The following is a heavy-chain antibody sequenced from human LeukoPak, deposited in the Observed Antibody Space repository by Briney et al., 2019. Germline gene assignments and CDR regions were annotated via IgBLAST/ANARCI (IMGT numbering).Heavy chain of an antibody. D-gene: IGHD2-2*01. CDR3: ARGYCSSTSCYDFDY. CDR2: INHSGST. CDR1: GGSFIGYY. Sequence: PSETLSLTCAVYGGSFIGYYWSWIRQPPGKGLEWIGEINHSGSTNYNPSLKSRVTISVDTSKNQFSLKLSSVTAADTAVYYCARGYCSSTSCYDFDYWGQGTLVTVSS. V-gene: IGHV4-34*01. J-gene: IGHJ4*02.